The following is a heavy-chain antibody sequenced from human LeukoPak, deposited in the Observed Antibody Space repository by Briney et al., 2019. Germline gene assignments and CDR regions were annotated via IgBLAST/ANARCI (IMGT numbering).Heavy chain of an antibody. V-gene: IGHV4-34*01. Sequence: SETLSLTCAVYGGSFSGYYWSWIRQPPGKGLEWIGEINHSGSTNYNPSLKSRVTISVDTSKNQFSLKLSSVTAADTAVYYCARGGLRSYYYYYGMDAWGQGTTVTVSS. J-gene: IGHJ6*02. CDR3: ARGGLRSYYYYYGMDA. D-gene: IGHD4-17*01. CDR2: INHSGST. CDR1: GGSFSGYY.